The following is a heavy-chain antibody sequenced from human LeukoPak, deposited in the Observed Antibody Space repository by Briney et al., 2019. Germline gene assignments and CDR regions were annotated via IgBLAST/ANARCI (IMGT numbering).Heavy chain of an antibody. D-gene: IGHD3-10*01. CDR1: GGSISSYY. CDR3: ARGGGSGIDYYYYGMDV. V-gene: IGHV4-59*01. CDR2: IYYSGST. J-gene: IGHJ6*04. Sequence: PSETLSLTCTVSGGSISSYYWSWIRQPPGKGLEWIGYIYYSGSTNYNPSLKSRVTISVDTSKNQFSLKLSSVTAEDTAVYYCARGGGSGIDYYYYGMDVWGKGTTVTVSS.